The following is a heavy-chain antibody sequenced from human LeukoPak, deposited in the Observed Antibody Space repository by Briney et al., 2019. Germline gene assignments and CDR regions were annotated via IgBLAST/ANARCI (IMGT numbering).Heavy chain of an antibody. CDR2: IYYSGST. Sequence: PSETLSLTCTVSGGSVSSGNHYWSWIRQPPGKGLEWIGYIYYSGSTNYNAALKSRVTISVDTSKNQVSLRLRSVTAADTAVYDRARDPPYYDFPYWGRGTRVTVSS. D-gene: IGHD3/OR15-3a*01. V-gene: IGHV4-61*01. CDR1: GGSVSSGNHY. CDR3: ARDPPYYDFPY. J-gene: IGHJ4*02.